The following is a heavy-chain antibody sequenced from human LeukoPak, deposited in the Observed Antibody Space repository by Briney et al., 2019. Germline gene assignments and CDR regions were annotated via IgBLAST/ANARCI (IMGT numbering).Heavy chain of an antibody. J-gene: IGHJ4*02. CDR1: GFTTFSH. V-gene: IGHV3-53*01. CDR3: AREAWDY. Sequence: PGGSLRLSCAASGFTTFSHMNWVRQAPGKGLEWVSVIHSGGGGIPYYADSVKGRFTISRDNAKNTLYLQMNSLRAEDTAVYYCAREAWDYWGQGTLVTVSS. CDR2: IHSGGGGIP.